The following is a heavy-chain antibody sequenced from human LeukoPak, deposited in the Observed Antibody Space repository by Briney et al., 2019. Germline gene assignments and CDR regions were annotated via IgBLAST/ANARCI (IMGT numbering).Heavy chain of an antibody. J-gene: IGHJ5*02. CDR2: IYYSGST. CDR3: ARDHYYGSGSYSNWFDP. Sequence: KSSETLSLTCTVSGGSISSYYWSWIRQPPGKGLEWIGYIYYSGSTNYNPSLKSRVTISVDTSKNQFSLKLSSVTAADTAVYYCARDHYYGSGSYSNWFDPWGQGTLVTVSS. V-gene: IGHV4-59*01. CDR1: GGSISSYY. D-gene: IGHD3-10*01.